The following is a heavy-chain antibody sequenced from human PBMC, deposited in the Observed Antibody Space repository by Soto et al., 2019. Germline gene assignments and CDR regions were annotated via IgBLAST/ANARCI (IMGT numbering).Heavy chain of an antibody. CDR3: ARGGDSSGYVAFDI. CDR1: GCSISSGGYS. J-gene: IGHJ3*02. Sequence: PSATRSPTCDVPGCSISSGGYSLSWIRQPPGKGLEWIGYIYHSGSTYYNPSLKSRVTISVDRSKNQFSLKLSSVTAADTAVYYCARGGDSSGYVAFDIWGQGKMVTVSS. D-gene: IGHD3-22*01. CDR2: IYHSGST. V-gene: IGHV4-30-2*01.